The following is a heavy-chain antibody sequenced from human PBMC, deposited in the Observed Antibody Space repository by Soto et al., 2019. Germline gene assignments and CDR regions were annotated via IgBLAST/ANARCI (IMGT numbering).Heavy chain of an antibody. CDR2: ISGSGGST. J-gene: IGHJ4*02. D-gene: IGHD3-16*01. CDR3: AGGGMVSL. CDR1: GFTFSSYA. V-gene: IGHV3-23*01. Sequence: EVQLLESGGGLVQPGGSLRLSCAASGFTFSSYAMSWVRQAPGKGLEWVSAISGSGGSTYYADSVKGRFTIPRDNPKNPLYGKMTRLRAGDPAVYYCAGGGMVSLGGQGPLVTVPS.